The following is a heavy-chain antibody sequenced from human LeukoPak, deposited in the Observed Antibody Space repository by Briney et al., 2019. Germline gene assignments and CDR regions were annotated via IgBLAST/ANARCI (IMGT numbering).Heavy chain of an antibody. CDR3: TREGGLTIFGVVIGNDAFDI. D-gene: IGHD3-3*01. CDR1: GFTFGDYA. J-gene: IGHJ3*02. V-gene: IGHV3-49*03. CDR2: IRSKAYGGTT. Sequence: GGSLRLSCSASGFTFGDYAMSWFRQAPGKGLEWGGFIRSKAYGGTTEYAASVQGRFPIFRDYSKSIAYLQMNSLKTEDTAVYYCTREGGLTIFGVVIGNDAFDIWGQGTMVTVSS.